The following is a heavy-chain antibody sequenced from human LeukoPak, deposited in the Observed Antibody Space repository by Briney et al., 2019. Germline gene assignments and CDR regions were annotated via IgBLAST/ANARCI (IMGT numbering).Heavy chain of an antibody. D-gene: IGHD6-19*01. CDR2: IRYDGSNK. CDR3: AKDSYSSGWYFTNYMDV. Sequence: PGGSLRLSCAASGFTFSSYGMYWVRQAPGKGLEWVAFIRYDGSNKYYADSVKGRFTISRDNSKNTLYLQMNSLRAEDTAVYYCAKDSYSSGWYFTNYMDVWGKGTTVTVSS. V-gene: IGHV3-30*02. CDR1: GFTFSSYG. J-gene: IGHJ6*03.